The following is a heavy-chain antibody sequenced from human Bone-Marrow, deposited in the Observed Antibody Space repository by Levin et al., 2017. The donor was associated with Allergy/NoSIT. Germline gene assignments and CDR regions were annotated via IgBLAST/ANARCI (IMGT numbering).Heavy chain of an antibody. CDR1: GITFGTHW. CDR2: INGDASSV. D-gene: IGHD2-15*01. V-gene: IGHV3-74*01. Sequence: QAGGSLRLSCAASGITFGTHWMHWVRQGPGKGLVWVSRINGDASSVSYADSVKGRFTTSRDNSKNTLYLQMNSLRAEDTAVYYCAREVSVGGIWSSIMDTWGQGTAVTVSS. J-gene: IGHJ3*02. CDR3: AREVSVGGIWSSIMDT.